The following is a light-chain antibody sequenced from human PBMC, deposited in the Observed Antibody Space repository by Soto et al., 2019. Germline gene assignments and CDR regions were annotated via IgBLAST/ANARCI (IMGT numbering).Light chain of an antibody. CDR3: QQYDNWPPFT. Sequence: EIVMTQSPATLSVSPGERSTLSCSASQSVGSHLAWYQHRPGQAPRLLIYGASYRATGIPARFSGSGSGTDFTLTISSLQSEDFAVYYCQQYDNWPPFTFGPGTKVDIK. J-gene: IGKJ3*01. CDR1: QSVGSH. V-gene: IGKV3-15*01. CDR2: GAS.